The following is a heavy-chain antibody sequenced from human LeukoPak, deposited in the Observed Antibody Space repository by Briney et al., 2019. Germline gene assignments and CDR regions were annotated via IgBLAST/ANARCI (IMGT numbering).Heavy chain of an antibody. J-gene: IGHJ4*02. CDR3: ARHGDIVVVPTVRTNNYLDY. V-gene: IGHV4-39*01. D-gene: IGHD2-2*01. Sequence: PSETLSLTCTVSGGSISSSTYYWGWIRQPPGKGLEWIGSIYYSGSTYYNPSLKSRVTISVDTSKNQFSLKLSSVTAADTAVYYCARHGDIVVVPTVRTNNYLDYWGQGTLVTVSS. CDR2: IYYSGST. CDR1: GGSISSSTYY.